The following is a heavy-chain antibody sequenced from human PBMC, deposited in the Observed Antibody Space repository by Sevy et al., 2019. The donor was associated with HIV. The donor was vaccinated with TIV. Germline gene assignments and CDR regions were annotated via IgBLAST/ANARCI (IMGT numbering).Heavy chain of an antibody. V-gene: IGHV3-21*01. D-gene: IGHD6-13*01. CDR2: ISSSSSYI. CDR3: AREGVVAADY. CDR1: GFTFSSYS. J-gene: IGHJ4*02. Sequence: GGSLRLSCAASGFTFSSYSMNWVPQAPGKGLEWVSSISSSSSYIYYADSVKGRFTISRDNAKNSLYLQMNSLRAEDTAVYYCAREGVVAADYWGQGTLVTVSS.